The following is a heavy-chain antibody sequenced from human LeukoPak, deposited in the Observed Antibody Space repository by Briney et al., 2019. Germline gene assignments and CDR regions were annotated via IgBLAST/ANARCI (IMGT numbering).Heavy chain of an antibody. Sequence: SETLSLTCAVYGGSFSGNYWSWIRQPPGKGLEWIGEINHSGSTNCNPSLKSRVTISVDTSKNQFSLKLSSVTAADTAVYYCARLYYYGSGSYSDAFDIWGKGTMVTVSS. CDR3: ARLYYYGSGSYSDAFDI. CDR1: GGSFSGNY. V-gene: IGHV4-34*01. J-gene: IGHJ3*02. CDR2: INHSGST. D-gene: IGHD3-10*01.